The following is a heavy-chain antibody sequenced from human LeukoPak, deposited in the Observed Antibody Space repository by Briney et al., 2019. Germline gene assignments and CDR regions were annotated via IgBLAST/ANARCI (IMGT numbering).Heavy chain of an antibody. CDR3: ARDASIAAEGDXXXGIDV. V-gene: IGHV4-59*01. Sequence: SETLSLTCTVSGGSISSYYWSWIRQPPGRGLEWIGYIYYSGSTNYNPSLKSRVTISVDTSKNQFSLKLSSVTAADTAVYYCARDASIAAEGDXXXGIDVWGQGTTVTVS. CDR2: IYYSGST. J-gene: IGHJ6*02. CDR1: GGSISSYY. D-gene: IGHD6-25*01.